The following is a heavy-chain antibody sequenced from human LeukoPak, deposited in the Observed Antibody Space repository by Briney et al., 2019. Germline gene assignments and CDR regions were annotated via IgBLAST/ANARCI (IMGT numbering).Heavy chain of an antibody. CDR3: ARTGLYGDYPFDY. CDR1: GGTFTSYA. Sequence: SVKVSCNASGGTFTSYAISWVRQAPGQGLEWMGGIIPIFGTANYAQKFQGRVTITADESTSTAYMELSSLRSEDTAVYYCARTGLYGDYPFDYWGQGTLVTVSS. D-gene: IGHD4-17*01. J-gene: IGHJ4*02. V-gene: IGHV1-69*13. CDR2: IIPIFGTA.